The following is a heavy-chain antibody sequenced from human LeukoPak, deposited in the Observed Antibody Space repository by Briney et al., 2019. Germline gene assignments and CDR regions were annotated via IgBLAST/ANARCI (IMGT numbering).Heavy chain of an antibody. V-gene: IGHV4-34*01. D-gene: IGHD5-24*01. Sequence: SETLSLTCAVYGGSFSGYYRSWIRQPPGKGLEWIGEINHSGSTNYNPSLKSRVTISVDTSKNQFSLKLSSVTAADTAVYYCARGSSTKMATIRFDYWGQGTLVTVSS. CDR1: GGSFSGYY. CDR2: INHSGST. J-gene: IGHJ4*02. CDR3: ARGSSTKMATIRFDY.